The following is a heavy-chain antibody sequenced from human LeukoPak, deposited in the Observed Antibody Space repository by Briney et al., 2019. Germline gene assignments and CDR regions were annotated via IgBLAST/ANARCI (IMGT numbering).Heavy chain of an antibody. CDR3: ASMGSHGFDI. CDR2: INTNTGNP. CDR1: GYTFTTYA. Sequence: GASVKVSCKASGYTFTTYALNWVRQAPGQGLEWMGWINTNTGNPTYAQGFTGRFVFSLDTSVRTTYLQISSPKTEDTAVYYCASMGSHGFDIWGQGTMVTVSS. V-gene: IGHV7-4-1*02. D-gene: IGHD3-16*01. J-gene: IGHJ3*02.